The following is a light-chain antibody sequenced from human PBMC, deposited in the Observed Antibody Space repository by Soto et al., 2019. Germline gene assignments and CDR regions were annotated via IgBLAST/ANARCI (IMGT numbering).Light chain of an antibody. J-gene: IGKJ3*01. CDR3: QHYGDSPPFT. CDR1: QSISSTY. CDR2: RTS. V-gene: IGKV3-20*01. Sequence: EVVLTQSPGTLSLSPGERATLACRTSQSISSTYLAWYQQRPGQAPRLLMSRTSRRATGVPDRFSGSGSGTDFILSISRVEPEDFAVYYCQHYGDSPPFTFGPGTKVEIK.